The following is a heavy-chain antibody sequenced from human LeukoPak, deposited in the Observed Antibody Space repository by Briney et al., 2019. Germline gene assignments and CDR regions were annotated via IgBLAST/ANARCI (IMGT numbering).Heavy chain of an antibody. J-gene: IGHJ4*02. CDR2: IRYDESRK. CDR3: AKGYSGSYWAVDS. CDR1: GFTFDQYG. Sequence: GGSLRLSCAASGFTFDQYGMQWVRQAPGKGLERVAFIRYDESRKYYADSVKGRFTISRDNSKNTVDLQMNSLRAEDSALYYCAKGYSGSYWAVDSWGQGTLVTVSS. D-gene: IGHD1-26*01. V-gene: IGHV3-30*02.